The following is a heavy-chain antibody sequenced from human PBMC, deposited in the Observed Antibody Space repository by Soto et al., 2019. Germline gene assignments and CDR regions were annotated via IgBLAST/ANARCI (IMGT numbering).Heavy chain of an antibody. CDR1: GVSVNSDNYY. D-gene: IGHD6-6*01. V-gene: IGHV4-61*03. Sequence: PSETLSLTCTVSGVSVNSDNYYWSWIRQPPGKGLEWIGHIYNTGSTTYNPSLKSRVTISLDTSRNHFSLSLNSVTAADTAVFYCAREYSSSPEAFDFWGRGTLVTSPQ. CDR2: IYNTGST. CDR3: AREYSSSPEAFDF. J-gene: IGHJ4*02.